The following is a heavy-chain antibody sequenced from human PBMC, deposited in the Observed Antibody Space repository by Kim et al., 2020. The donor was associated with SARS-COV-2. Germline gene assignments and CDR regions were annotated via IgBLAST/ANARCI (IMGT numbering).Heavy chain of an antibody. CDR3: ATDLSLRGSSSKSQH. CDR2: FDPEDGET. CDR1: GYTLTELS. V-gene: IGHV1-24*01. Sequence: ASVKVSCKVSGYTLTELSMHWVRQAPGKGLEWMGGFDPEDGETIYAQKFQGRVTMTEDTSTDTAYMELSSLRSEDTAVYYCATDLSLRGSSSKSQHWGQGTLVTVSS. J-gene: IGHJ1*01. D-gene: IGHD6-13*01.